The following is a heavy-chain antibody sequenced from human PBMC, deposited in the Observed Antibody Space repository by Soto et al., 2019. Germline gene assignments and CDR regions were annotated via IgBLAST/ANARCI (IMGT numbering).Heavy chain of an antibody. CDR3: ALVTAKDYYFDD. D-gene: IGHD5-18*01. J-gene: IGHJ4*02. CDR2: IYWDDDK. CDR1: GFSLSTSGVG. Sequence: QITLKESGPTLVKPTQTLTLTCTFSGFSLSTSGVGVGWIRQPPGKALEWLALIYWDDDKRYSPSLKSRLTITKDTSKNQLVLTMTNMDPVDTATYYCALVTAKDYYFDDWGQGTLVTVSS. V-gene: IGHV2-5*02.